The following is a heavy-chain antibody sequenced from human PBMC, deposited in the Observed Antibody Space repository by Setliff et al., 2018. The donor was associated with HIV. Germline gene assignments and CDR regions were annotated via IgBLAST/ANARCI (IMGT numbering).Heavy chain of an antibody. CDR3: ARAGSNYVYYYYYYMDV. J-gene: IGHJ6*03. CDR2: ISAYNGNT. CDR1: GYTFTSYG. D-gene: IGHD4-4*01. V-gene: IGHV1-18*01. Sequence: GASVKVSCKASGYTFTSYGISWVRQAPGQGLEWMGWISAYNGNTNYAQKLQGRVTMTTDTSTSTAYTELRSLRSDDTAVYYCARAGSNYVYYYYYYMDVWGKGTTVTVSS.